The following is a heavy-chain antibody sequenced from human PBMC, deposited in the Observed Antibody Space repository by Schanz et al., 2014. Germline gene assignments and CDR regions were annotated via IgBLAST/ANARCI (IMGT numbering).Heavy chain of an antibody. Sequence: QVQLVQSGGEMKKPGASVKVSCKASGYTFTDYGLSWVRQAPGQGLEWLGWIRPDNGHTTYSQKVQGRVTMTTDTSTGTAYMELRSLRSDDTALYYCTRGGYSYALSAFDIWGQGTMVTVS. CDR2: IRPDNGHT. V-gene: IGHV1-18*01. J-gene: IGHJ3*02. CDR1: GYTFTDYG. CDR3: TRGGYSYALSAFDI. D-gene: IGHD5-18*01.